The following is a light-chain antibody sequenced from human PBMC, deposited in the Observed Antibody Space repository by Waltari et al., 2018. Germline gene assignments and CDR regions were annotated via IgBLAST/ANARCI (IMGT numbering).Light chain of an antibody. J-gene: IGLJ2*01. CDR1: SSNIGGNT. V-gene: IGLV1-44*01. CDR3: AAWDDSMNGPA. CDR2: SNN. Sequence: QSVLTQPPSASGTPGQRVTISCSGSSSNIGGNTVTWYQQLPGTAPNLLIYSNNQRPSGVPDRFSGSKSGTIASLAISGLQSEDGGEFYCAAWDDSMNGPAFGGGTKLTVL.